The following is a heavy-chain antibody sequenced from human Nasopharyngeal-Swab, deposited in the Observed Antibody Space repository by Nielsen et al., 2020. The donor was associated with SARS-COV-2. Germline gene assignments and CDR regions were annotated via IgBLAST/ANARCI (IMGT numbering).Heavy chain of an antibody. CDR3: ARLTVTTFYYYYGMDV. J-gene: IGHJ6*02. D-gene: IGHD4-11*01. CDR1: GYTFTSYA. Sequence: ASVKVSCKASGYTFTSYAMHWVRQAPGQRLEWMGWINAGNGNTKYSQKFQGRVTITRDTSASTAYMELSSLRSEDTAVYYCARLTVTTFYYYYGMDVWGQGTTVTVSS. V-gene: IGHV1-3*01. CDR2: INAGNGNT.